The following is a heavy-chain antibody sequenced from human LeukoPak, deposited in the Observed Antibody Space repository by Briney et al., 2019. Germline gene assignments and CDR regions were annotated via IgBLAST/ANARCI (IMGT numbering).Heavy chain of an antibody. Sequence: PSQTLSLTCTVSGGSISSGSYYWSWIRQPAGTGLEWIGRIYTSGSTKYKSSLKSRVTISVDTSKNQFSLKLSSVTAADTAVYYCARGRHPQKIPLVRAGQRPYYMDVWGKGTTVTISS. CDR3: ARGRHPQKIPLVRAGQRPYYMDV. J-gene: IGHJ6*03. D-gene: IGHD3-10*01. CDR2: IYTSGST. CDR1: GGSISSGSYY. V-gene: IGHV4-61*02.